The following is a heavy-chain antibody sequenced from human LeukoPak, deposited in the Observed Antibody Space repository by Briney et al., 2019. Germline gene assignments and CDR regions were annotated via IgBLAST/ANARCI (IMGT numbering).Heavy chain of an antibody. Sequence: GGSLRLSCAASGFTFSSYAMSWVRQAPGKGLEWVSAISGSGGSTYYADSVKGRSTISRDNSKNTLYLQMNSLRAEDTAVYYCAKFKGKVSGMDVWGQGTTVTVSS. V-gene: IGHV3-23*01. CDR3: AKFKGKVSGMDV. CDR1: GFTFSSYA. CDR2: ISGSGGST. J-gene: IGHJ6*02.